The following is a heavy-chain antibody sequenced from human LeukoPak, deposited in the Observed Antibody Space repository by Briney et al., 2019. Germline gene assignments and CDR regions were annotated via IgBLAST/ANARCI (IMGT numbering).Heavy chain of an antibody. CDR2: ISYDGSNK. Sequence: GGSLRLSCAASGFTFSSYAMHWVSQAPGKGLEWVAVISYDGSNKYYADSVKGRFTISRDNSKNTLYLQMNSLRAEDTAVYYCARTLYGSGHFDYWGQGTLVTVSS. D-gene: IGHD3-10*01. CDR1: GFTFSSYA. J-gene: IGHJ4*02. CDR3: ARTLYGSGHFDY. V-gene: IGHV3-30-3*01.